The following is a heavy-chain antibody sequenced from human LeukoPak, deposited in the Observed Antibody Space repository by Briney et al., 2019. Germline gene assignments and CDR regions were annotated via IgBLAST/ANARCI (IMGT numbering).Heavy chain of an antibody. V-gene: IGHV3-23*01. CDR3: ARDDYYDSSGPPDS. Sequence: GGSLRLSCAASGFTFSSYAMSWVRQAPGKGLEWVSAISGSGGSTYYADSVKGRFTISRDNSKNTLYLQMNSLRAEDTAVYYCARDDYYDSSGPPDSWGQGTLVTVSS. D-gene: IGHD3-22*01. CDR2: ISGSGGST. CDR1: GFTFSSYA. J-gene: IGHJ5*01.